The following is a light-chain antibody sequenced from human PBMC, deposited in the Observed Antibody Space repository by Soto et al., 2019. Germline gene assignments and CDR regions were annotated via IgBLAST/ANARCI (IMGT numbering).Light chain of an antibody. Sequence: IQMTQSPSSLSSSFGDRVTITCRASQGIRNDLGWYQQKPGKAPKLLIYAASSLQSGVPSRFSGSGSGTDFTLTINSLKHEDFATYYCQQAYDITRTFGQGTKVDIK. J-gene: IGKJ1*01. V-gene: IGKV1-6*01. CDR3: QQAYDITRT. CDR1: QGIRND. CDR2: AAS.